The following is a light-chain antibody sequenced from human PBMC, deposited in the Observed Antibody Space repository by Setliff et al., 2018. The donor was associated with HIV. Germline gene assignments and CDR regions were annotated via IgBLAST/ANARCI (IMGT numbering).Light chain of an antibody. J-gene: IGLJ1*01. CDR3: CSYTSSLTHV. CDR1: SSDVGSYNF. V-gene: IGLV2-14*03. CDR2: DVS. Sequence: QSALAQPASVSGSPGQSITISCSGTSSDVGSYNFVSWYQQHPGKAPQLIIYDVSQRPSGVSSRFSGSKSGNTASLTISGLQAEDQADYYCCSYTSSLTHVFGTGTKVTVL.